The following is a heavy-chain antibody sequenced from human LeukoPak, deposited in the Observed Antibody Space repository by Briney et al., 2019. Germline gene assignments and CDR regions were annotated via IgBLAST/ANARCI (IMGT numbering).Heavy chain of an antibody. CDR2: IYPGDSDT. J-gene: IGHJ3*02. D-gene: IGHD1-26*01. CDR3: ARPRIVGATDDAFDI. CDR1: GYSFTSYW. V-gene: IGHV5-51*01. Sequence: GESLKISCKGSGYSFTSYWIGWVRQMPGKGLEWMGIIYPGDSDTRYSPSFQGQVTISADKSISTAYLQWSSLKASDTAMYHCARPRIVGATDDAFDIWGQGTMVTVSS.